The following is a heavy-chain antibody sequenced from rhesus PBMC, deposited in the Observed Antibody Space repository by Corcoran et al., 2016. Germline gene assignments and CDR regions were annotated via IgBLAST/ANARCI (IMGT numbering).Heavy chain of an antibody. J-gene: IGHJ4*01. D-gene: IGHD1-44*02. CDR3: ASDSRIVGATKALDY. CDR2: IYGSGSST. CDR1: GGSISSSY. V-gene: IGHV4-169*02. Sequence: LQLQESGPGLVKPSETLSVTCAVSGGSISSSYWRWISEAPGKGREWIGYIYGSGSSTNYNPSLKSRVTLSVDTSKNQLSRKLSSVTAADTAVYYCASDSRIVGATKALDYWGQGVLVTVSS.